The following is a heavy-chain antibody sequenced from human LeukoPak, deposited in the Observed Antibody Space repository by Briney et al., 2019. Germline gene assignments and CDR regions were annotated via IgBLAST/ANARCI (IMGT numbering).Heavy chain of an antibody. D-gene: IGHD7-27*01. J-gene: IGHJ4*02. Sequence: SETLSLTCTVSGGSISSYYWSWIRQPPGKGLEWIGYIYYSGSINYNPSLKSRVTISVDTSKNQFSLKLSSVTAADTAVYYCTRDTHWGFLDYWGQGTLVTVSS. CDR2: IYYSGSI. CDR3: TRDTHWGFLDY. CDR1: GGSISSYY. V-gene: IGHV4-59*01.